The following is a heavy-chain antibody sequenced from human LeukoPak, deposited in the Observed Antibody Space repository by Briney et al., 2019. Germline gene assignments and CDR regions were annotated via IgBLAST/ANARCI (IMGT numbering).Heavy chain of an antibody. V-gene: IGHV4-59*08. J-gene: IGHJ4*02. Sequence: SETLSLTCTISGGSISTYFWNWIRQPPGKGLEWIGSIYYSGSTNYNPSLKSRVTISVDTSKNQFSLKLSSVTAADTAVYYCVRRSGYSSSEDYWGQGILVTVSS. CDR3: VRRSGYSSSEDY. CDR1: GGSISTYF. CDR2: IYYSGST. D-gene: IGHD3-22*01.